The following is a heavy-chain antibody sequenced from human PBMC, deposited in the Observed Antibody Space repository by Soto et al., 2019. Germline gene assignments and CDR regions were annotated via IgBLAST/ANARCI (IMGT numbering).Heavy chain of an antibody. CDR1: GYTFTSYG. J-gene: IGHJ6*03. D-gene: IGHD4-17*01. CDR3: ARADNSFDYGDKNYYYYYMDV. CDR2: ISAYNGNT. V-gene: IGHV1-18*01. Sequence: QVQLVQSGAEVKKPGASVKVSCKASGYTFTSYGISWVRQAPGQGLEWMGWISAYNGNTNYAQKLQGRGTMTTDTSTSTAYMELRSLRSDDTAVYYCARADNSFDYGDKNYYYYYMDVWGKGTTVTVSS.